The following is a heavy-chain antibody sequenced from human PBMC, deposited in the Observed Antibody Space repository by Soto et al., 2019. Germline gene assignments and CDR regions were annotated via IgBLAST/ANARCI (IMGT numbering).Heavy chain of an antibody. CDR2: IIPIFGTA. CDR3: ARSQGGSSSLDIYYYYYYGMDV. J-gene: IGHJ6*02. V-gene: IGHV1-69*01. D-gene: IGHD2-15*01. Sequence: QVQLVQSGAEVKKPGSSVKVSCKAPGGTFSSYAISWVRQAPGQGLEWWGGIIPIFGTANYAQKFQGRVTITADESTSTGYMELSSLRSEDTAVYYCARSQGGSSSLDIYYYYYYGMDVWGQGTTVTVSS. CDR1: GGTFSSYA.